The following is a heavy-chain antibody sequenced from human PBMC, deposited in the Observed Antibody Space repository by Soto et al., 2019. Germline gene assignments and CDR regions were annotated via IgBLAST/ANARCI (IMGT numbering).Heavy chain of an antibody. D-gene: IGHD3-10*01. CDR1: GGTCSSYA. CDR2: IIPIFGTA. V-gene: IGHV1-69*13. J-gene: IGHJ6*02. Sequence: SVKVSCKASGGTCSSYAISWVLQAPGQGLEWMGGIIPIFGTANYAQKFQGRVTITADESTSTAYMELSSLRSEDTAVYYCARVRGSGSSGDYYYYGMDVWGQGTTVTVSS. CDR3: ARVRGSGSSGDYYYYGMDV.